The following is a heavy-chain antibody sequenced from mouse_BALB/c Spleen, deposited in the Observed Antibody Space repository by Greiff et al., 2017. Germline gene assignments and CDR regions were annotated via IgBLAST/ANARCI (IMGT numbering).Heavy chain of an antibody. Sequence: VKLVESGPGLVAPSQSLSITCTVSGFSLTSYGVHWVRQPPGKGLEWLGVIWAGGSTNYNSALMSRLSISKDNSKSQVFLKMNSLQTDDTAMYYCARYYYGSRNYAMDYWGQGTSVTVSS. J-gene: IGHJ4*01. V-gene: IGHV2-9*02. D-gene: IGHD1-1*01. CDR3: ARYYYGSRNYAMDY. CDR2: IWAGGST. CDR1: GFSLTSYG.